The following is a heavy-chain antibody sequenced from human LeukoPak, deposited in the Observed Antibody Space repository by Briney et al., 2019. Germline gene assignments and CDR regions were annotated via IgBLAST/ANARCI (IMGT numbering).Heavy chain of an antibody. CDR3: ARGRWLQYET. V-gene: IGHV4-61*01. D-gene: IGHD5-24*01. J-gene: IGHJ5*02. CDR2: IYYSGST. CDR1: GGSVSSGSYY. Sequence: KPSETLSLTCTVSGGSVSSGSYYWSWIRQPPGKGLEWIGYIYYSGSTNYNPSLKSRVTISVDTSKNQFSLKLSSVTAADTAVYYCARGRWLQYETWGQGTLVTVSS.